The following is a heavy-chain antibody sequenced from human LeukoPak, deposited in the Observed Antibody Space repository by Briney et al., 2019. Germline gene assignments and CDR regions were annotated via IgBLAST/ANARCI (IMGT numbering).Heavy chain of an antibody. CDR2: IYYSGST. Sequence: PSETLSLTCTVSGGSISSGSYYWGWIRQPPGKGLEWIGSIYYSGSTYYNPSLKSRVTISVDTSKNQFSLKLSSVTAADTSVYYCARLLMVRGVISYYFDYWGQGTLVTVSS. CDR1: GGSISSGSYY. D-gene: IGHD3-10*01. V-gene: IGHV4-39*01. CDR3: ARLLMVRGVISYYFDY. J-gene: IGHJ4*02.